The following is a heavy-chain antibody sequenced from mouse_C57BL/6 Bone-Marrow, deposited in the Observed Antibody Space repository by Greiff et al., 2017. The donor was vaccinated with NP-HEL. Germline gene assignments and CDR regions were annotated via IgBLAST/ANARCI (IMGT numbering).Heavy chain of an antibody. V-gene: IGHV14-4*01. CDR3: TTPITTVEGFAY. D-gene: IGHD1-1*01. CDR1: GFNIKDDY. Sequence: EVKLQESGAELVRPGASVKLSCTASGFNIKDDYMHWVKQRPEQGLEWIGWIDPENGDTEYASKFQGKATITADTSSNTAYLQLSSLTSEDTAVYYCTTPITTVEGFAYWGQGTLVTVSA. J-gene: IGHJ3*01. CDR2: IDPENGDT.